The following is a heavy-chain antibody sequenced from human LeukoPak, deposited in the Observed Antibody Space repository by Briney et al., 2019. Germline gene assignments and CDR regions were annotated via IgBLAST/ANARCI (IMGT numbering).Heavy chain of an antibody. J-gene: IGHJ4*02. D-gene: IGHD2-15*01. V-gene: IGHV4-59*08. Sequence: NPSETLSLTCTVSGGSISGYYWSWIRQPPGKGLEWIGYIHYSGSTKYNPSLMSRVTISVDTSKNHFSLKLSSVTAADTAVYYCARHYCSGGSCFYFDYWGQGTLVTVSS. CDR1: GGSISGYY. CDR2: IHYSGST. CDR3: ARHYCSGGSCFYFDY.